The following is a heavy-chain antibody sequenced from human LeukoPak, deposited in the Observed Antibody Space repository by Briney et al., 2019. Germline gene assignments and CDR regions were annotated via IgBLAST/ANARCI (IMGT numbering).Heavy chain of an antibody. CDR3: ARVSGSSGWFAPSAWDWFDP. J-gene: IGHJ5*02. V-gene: IGHV1-3*01. Sequence: ASVKVSCKASGYTFTSYAMHWVRQAPGQRLEWMGWINAGNGNTKYSQKFQGRVTITRDTSASTACMELSSLRSEDTAVYYCARVSGSSGWFAPSAWDWFDPWGQGTLVTVSS. D-gene: IGHD6-19*01. CDR2: INAGNGNT. CDR1: GYTFTSYA.